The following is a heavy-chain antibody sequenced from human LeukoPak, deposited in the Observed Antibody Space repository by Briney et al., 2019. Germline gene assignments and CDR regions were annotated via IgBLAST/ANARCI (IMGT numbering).Heavy chain of an antibody. V-gene: IGHV3-21*01. D-gene: IGHD6-19*01. J-gene: IGHJ4*02. CDR1: GFTFSSYS. CDR3: AIDPVKEQWLPRLDY. Sequence: GGSLRLSCAAAGFTFSSYSMNWVRQAPGKGLEWVSSISSSSSYMYYADSVKGRFTISRDNAKNSLYLQMNSLRAEDTAVYYSAIDPVKEQWLPRLDYWGQGTLVTVSS. CDR2: ISSSSSYM.